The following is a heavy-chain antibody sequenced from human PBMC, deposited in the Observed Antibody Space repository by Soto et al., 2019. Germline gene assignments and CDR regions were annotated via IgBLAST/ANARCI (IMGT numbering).Heavy chain of an antibody. Sequence: SETLSLTCAVYGGSFSGYYWSGIRQPPGKGLEWIGEINHSGSTNYNPSLKSRVTISVDTSKNQFSLKLSSVTAADTAVYYCAGSRTQWLVSPRGDYYYGMDVWGQGTTVTVSS. D-gene: IGHD6-19*01. J-gene: IGHJ6*02. CDR1: GGSFSGYY. V-gene: IGHV4-34*01. CDR2: INHSGST. CDR3: AGSRTQWLVSPRGDYYYGMDV.